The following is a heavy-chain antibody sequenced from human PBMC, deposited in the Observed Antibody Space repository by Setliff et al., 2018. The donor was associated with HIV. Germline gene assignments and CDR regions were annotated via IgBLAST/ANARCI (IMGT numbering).Heavy chain of an antibody. J-gene: IGHJ4*02. CDR1: GYSISSGYY. CDR2: IFHSGST. CDR3: VRYCSGGTCYDIDY. V-gene: IGHV4-38-2*01. D-gene: IGHD2-15*01. Sequence: SETLSLTCAVSGYSISSGYYWGWIRQPPGKGLECIGSIFHSGSTYYSPSLKSRVTISVDTSKNQFSLQLNSVTAADAAVYYCVRYCSGGTCYDIDYWGQGTVVTVSS.